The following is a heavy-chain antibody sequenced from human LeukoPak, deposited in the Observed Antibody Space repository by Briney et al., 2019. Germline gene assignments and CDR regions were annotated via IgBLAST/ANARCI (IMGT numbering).Heavy chain of an antibody. D-gene: IGHD2-2*01. CDR1: GGSISSYY. Sequence: SETLSLTCTVSGGSISSYYWSWIRQPPGRGLEWIGYIYYSGSTNYNPSLKSRVTISVDTSKNQVSLKLSSVTAADTAVYYCARGSIFIGRLSDCSSTSCHRYYYYGMDVWGQGTTVTVSS. CDR3: ARGSIFIGRLSDCSSTSCHRYYYYGMDV. J-gene: IGHJ6*02. V-gene: IGHV4-59*01. CDR2: IYYSGST.